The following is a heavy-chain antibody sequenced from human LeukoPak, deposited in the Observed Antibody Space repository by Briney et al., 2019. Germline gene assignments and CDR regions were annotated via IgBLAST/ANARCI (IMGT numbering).Heavy chain of an antibody. Sequence: GGPLRLSVAASGFTVSSNYMSWVRQAPGKGLEWVSVIYSGGNTYYADSVKGRFTISRDNSKNTLYLQMNSLRAEDTAVYYCARGDSSGYYYFDYWGQGTLVTVSS. CDR2: IYSGGNT. CDR3: ARGDSSGYYYFDY. J-gene: IGHJ4*02. CDR1: GFTVSSNY. D-gene: IGHD6-19*01. V-gene: IGHV3-53*01.